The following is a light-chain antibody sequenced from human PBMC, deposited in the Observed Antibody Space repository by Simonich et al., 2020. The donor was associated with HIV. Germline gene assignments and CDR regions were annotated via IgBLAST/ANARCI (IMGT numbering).Light chain of an antibody. CDR2: WAS. V-gene: IGKV4-1*01. Sequence: DIVETQSPDSLAVSLGERATINCKSSQSVLYSSNNKNYLAWYQQKPGQPPKLLMYWASTRESGVPDRFSGSGSGTDFTLTISSLQAEDVAVYFCQQCHTHPHTFGQGTKVEIK. J-gene: IGKJ2*01. CDR1: QSVLYSSNNKNY. CDR3: QQCHTHPHT.